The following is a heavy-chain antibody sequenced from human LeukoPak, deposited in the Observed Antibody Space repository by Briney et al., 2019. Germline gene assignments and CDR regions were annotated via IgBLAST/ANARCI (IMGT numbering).Heavy chain of an antibody. CDR3: ARFSPCGYYYFDY. Sequence: PVGSLRLSCEASGFTFSDYAMNWGRQAPGKGLQAFSYISSSASTIYYADSVKGRFTISRDHARNALYLHMNRRREEDTAVYYCARFSPCGYYYFDYWGQGTLVTVSS. CDR1: GFTFSDYA. D-gene: IGHD3-22*01. J-gene: IGHJ4*02. V-gene: IGHV3-48*02. CDR2: ISSSASTI.